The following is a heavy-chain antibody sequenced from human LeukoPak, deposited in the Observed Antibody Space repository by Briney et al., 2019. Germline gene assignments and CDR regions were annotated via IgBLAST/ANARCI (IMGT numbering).Heavy chain of an antibody. Sequence: ASVKVSCKASGYTFTDCYMNWVRQAPGQGLEWMGWINPKSGGTNYAQKFQGRVSMTRDTSISTAYMELSRLTYDDTAVYYCARDRDAYYYYYMDVWGKGTTVTVSS. CDR2: INPKSGGT. V-gene: IGHV1-2*02. CDR1: GYTFTDCY. J-gene: IGHJ6*03. CDR3: ARDRDAYYYYYMDV.